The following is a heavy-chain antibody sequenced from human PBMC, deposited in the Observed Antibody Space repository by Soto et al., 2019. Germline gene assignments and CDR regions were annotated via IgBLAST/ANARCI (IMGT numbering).Heavy chain of an antibody. D-gene: IGHD6-13*01. Sequence: GGSLRLSCAASGFTFSSYAMSWVRQAPGKGLEWVSAISGSGGSTYYADSVKGRFTISRDNSKNTLYLQMNSLRAEDTAVYYCARGIAAAVDGMDVWGQGTTVTVSS. CDR3: ARGIAAAVDGMDV. CDR2: ISGSGGST. V-gene: IGHV3-23*01. J-gene: IGHJ6*02. CDR1: GFTFSSYA.